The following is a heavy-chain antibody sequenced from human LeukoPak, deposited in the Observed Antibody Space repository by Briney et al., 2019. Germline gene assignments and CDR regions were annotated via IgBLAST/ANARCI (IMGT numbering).Heavy chain of an antibody. CDR1: GGSISSSSYY. Sequence: PSGTLSLTCTVSGGSISSSSYYWGWIRQPPGKGLEWIGSIYYSGSTYYNPSLKSRVTISVDTSKNQFSLKLSSVTAADTAVYYCARHRYYFDYWGQGTLVTVSS. CDR3: ARHRYYFDY. CDR2: IYYSGST. V-gene: IGHV4-39*01. J-gene: IGHJ4*02.